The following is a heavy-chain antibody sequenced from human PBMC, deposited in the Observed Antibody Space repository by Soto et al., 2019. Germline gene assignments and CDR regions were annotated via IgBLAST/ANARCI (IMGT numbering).Heavy chain of an antibody. CDR2: ISYDGSNK. V-gene: IGHV3-30*18. J-gene: IGHJ6*02. Sequence: GGSLRLSCAASGFTFSSYGMHWVRQAPGKGLEWVAVISYDGSNKYYADSVKGRFTISRDNSKNTLYMQMNSLRAEDTAVYYCAKDMNGASGLGFYYYYGMDVWGQGTTVTVSS. D-gene: IGHD5-12*01. CDR3: AKDMNGASGLGFYYYYGMDV. CDR1: GFTFSSYG.